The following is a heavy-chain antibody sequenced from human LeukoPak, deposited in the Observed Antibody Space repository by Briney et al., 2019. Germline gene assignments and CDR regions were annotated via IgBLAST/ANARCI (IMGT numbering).Heavy chain of an antibody. CDR1: GFTVSRHY. D-gene: IGHD3-22*01. CDR2: ISTGGST. Sequence: GGSLRLSCVASGFTVSRHYMTWVRQAPGKGLEWLSVISTGGSTNYADSVKGRFTISRDNSKNILYLQMNSLRAEDTAVYYCARDDYYDSSGRDYWGQGILVTVSS. J-gene: IGHJ4*02. CDR3: ARDDYYDSSGRDY. V-gene: IGHV3-53*01.